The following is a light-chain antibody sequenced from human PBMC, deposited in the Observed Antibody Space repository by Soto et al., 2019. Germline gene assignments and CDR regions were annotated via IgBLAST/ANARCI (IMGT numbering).Light chain of an antibody. J-gene: IGLJ2*01. CDR1: SSDVGGYNY. Sequence: QSALTQPASVSGFPGQSITISCTGTSSDVGGYNYVSWYQQHPGKAPKLMIYEVTNRPSGVSNRFSGSKSGNTASLTISGLQPEDEADYYCSSYTSTSPVVFGGGTKLTVL. V-gene: IGLV2-14*01. CDR2: EVT. CDR3: SSYTSTSPVV.